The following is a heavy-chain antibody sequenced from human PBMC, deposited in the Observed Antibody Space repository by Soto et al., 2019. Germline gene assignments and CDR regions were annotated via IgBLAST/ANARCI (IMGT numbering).Heavy chain of an antibody. Sequence: QGQLQQSGPGLVKPSQTLSLTCAISGDSVSSDITSWNWIRQSPSRGLEWLGRTYYRSKWFHDYAASVKSRITINPDTSKNQFALELNSMTPEDTAVYYCARGNALEVWGLGTVVTVSS. V-gene: IGHV6-1*01. CDR2: TYYRSKWFH. D-gene: IGHD3-10*01. CDR3: ARGNALEV. J-gene: IGHJ3*01. CDR1: GDSVSSDITS.